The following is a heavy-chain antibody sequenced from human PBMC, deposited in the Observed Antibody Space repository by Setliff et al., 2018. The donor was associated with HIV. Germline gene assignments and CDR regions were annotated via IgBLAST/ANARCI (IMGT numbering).Heavy chain of an antibody. CDR2: IFHSGDT. Sequence: ASETLSLTCSVSGVSVGCGDYYWHWIRQHPEKALEWIGYIFHSGDTYYNPSLKSRISMSVDTSKNQFSLELTSLTAADTAVYYCATRPRIAARPFDYWGQGMLVTVSS. D-gene: IGHD6-6*01. J-gene: IGHJ4*02. CDR3: ATRPRIAARPFDY. V-gene: IGHV4-31*03. CDR1: GVSVGCGDYY.